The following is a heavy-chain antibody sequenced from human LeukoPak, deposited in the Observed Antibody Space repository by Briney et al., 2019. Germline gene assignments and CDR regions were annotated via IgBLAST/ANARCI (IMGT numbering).Heavy chain of an antibody. D-gene: IGHD3-3*01. CDR3: ARAPYYDFWGGYYGGNWFDP. V-gene: IGHV4-59*01. CDR1: GGSISSYY. J-gene: IGHJ5*02. CDR2: IYYSGST. Sequence: SETLSLTCTVSGGSISSYYWSWIRQPPGKGLEWIGYIYYSGSTNYNPSLKSRVTISVDTSKNQFSLKLSSVTAADTAVYYCARAPYYDFWGGYYGGNWFDPCGQGTLFTVSS.